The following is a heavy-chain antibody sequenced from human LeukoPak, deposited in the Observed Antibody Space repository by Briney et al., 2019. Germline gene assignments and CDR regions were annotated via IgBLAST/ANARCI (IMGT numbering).Heavy chain of an antibody. CDR2: ISAYNGNT. D-gene: IGHD3-10*01. J-gene: IGHJ5*02. Sequence: ASAKVSCKASGYTFTSYGVSWVRQAPGQGLEWMGWISAYNGNTNYAQKLQGRVTMTTDTSTSTAYMELRSLRSDDTAAYYCARLIRELEGNWFDPWGQGTLVTVSS. V-gene: IGHV1-18*01. CDR1: GYTFTSYG. CDR3: ARLIRELEGNWFDP.